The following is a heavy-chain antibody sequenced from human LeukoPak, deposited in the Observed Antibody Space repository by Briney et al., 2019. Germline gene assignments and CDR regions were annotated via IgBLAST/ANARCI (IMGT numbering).Heavy chain of an antibody. J-gene: IGHJ5*02. D-gene: IGHD3-10*01. V-gene: IGHV3-30*18. CDR3: AKDLHYYGSGFDP. CDR2: ISYDGSNK. CDR1: GFTFSSYG. Sequence: GGSLRLSCAASGFTFSSYGMHWVRQAPGKGLEWVAVISYDGSNKYYADSVKGRFTISRDNSKNTLCLQMNSLRAEDTAVYYCAKDLHYYGSGFDPWGQGTLVTVSS.